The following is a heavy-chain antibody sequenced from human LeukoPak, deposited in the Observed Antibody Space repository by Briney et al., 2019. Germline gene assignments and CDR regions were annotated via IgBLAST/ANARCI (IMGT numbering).Heavy chain of an antibody. CDR3: ARQSSSWYRRFDY. CDR2: INHSGST. Sequence: SETLSLTCAAYGGSFSGYYWSWIRQPPGKGLEWIGEINHSGSTNYNPSLKSRVTISVDTSKNQFSLKLSSVAAADTAVYYCARQSSSWYRRFDYWGQGTLVTVSS. CDR1: GGSFSGYY. D-gene: IGHD6-13*01. V-gene: IGHV4-34*01. J-gene: IGHJ4*02.